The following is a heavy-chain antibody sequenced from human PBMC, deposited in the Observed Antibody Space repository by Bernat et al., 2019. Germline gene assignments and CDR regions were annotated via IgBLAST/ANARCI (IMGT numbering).Heavy chain of an antibody. J-gene: IGHJ4*02. V-gene: IGHV3-23*01. Sequence: EEQLLESGGGLVQPGGSLRLSCAASGFTFSSYAMSWVRQAPGKGLEWVSAISGSGGSTYYADSVKGRFTISRDNSKNTLYLQMNSLRAEDTAVYYCAKDFRGVIARFDYWGQGTLVTVSS. CDR1: GFTFSSYA. D-gene: IGHD3-16*02. CDR2: ISGSGGST. CDR3: AKDFRGVIARFDY.